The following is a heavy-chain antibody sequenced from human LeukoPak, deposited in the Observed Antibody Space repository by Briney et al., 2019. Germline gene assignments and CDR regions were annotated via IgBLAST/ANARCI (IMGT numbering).Heavy chain of an antibody. Sequence: ASVKVSCKASGYTFTSYAMHWVRQAPGQRLEWMGWINAGNGNTKYSQKFQGRVTITRDTSASTAYMELSSLRSEDTAVNYCARDGAKYGDYPDYWGQGTLVTVSS. CDR3: ARDGAKYGDYPDY. J-gene: IGHJ4*02. V-gene: IGHV1-3*01. CDR1: GYTFTSYA. D-gene: IGHD4-17*01. CDR2: INAGNGNT.